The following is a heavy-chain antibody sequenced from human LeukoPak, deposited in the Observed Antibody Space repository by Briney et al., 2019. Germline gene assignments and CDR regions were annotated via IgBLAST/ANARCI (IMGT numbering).Heavy chain of an antibody. CDR1: GGSLYRVGDF. D-gene: IGHD1-26*01. Sequence: TAEPLSLTCTVSGGSLYRVGDFCTWIRRHPGRVVEWIGYIYYSGSTSHNPSVKSRVTISIDTSKNQLSLKLSSVTAADTAVYYCAREGYRGYFDYWGQGTLVTVSS. CDR2: IYYSGST. J-gene: IGHJ4*02. V-gene: IGHV4-31*03. CDR3: AREGYRGYFDY.